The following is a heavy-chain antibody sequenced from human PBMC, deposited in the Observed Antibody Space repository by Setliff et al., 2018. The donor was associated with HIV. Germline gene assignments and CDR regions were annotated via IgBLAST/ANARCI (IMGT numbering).Heavy chain of an antibody. CDR3: ARVSGATNAFDI. CDR1: GGSISSGSYY. V-gene: IGHV4-61*02. Sequence: PSETLSLTCTVSGGSISSGSYYWNWIRQPAGKGLEWIGRIYTTGSTNYNPSLESRVTISVDTSKNQFSLKLSSATAADTAVYYCARVSGATNAFDIWGQGTMVTVSS. CDR2: IYTTGST. J-gene: IGHJ3*02. D-gene: IGHD1-26*01.